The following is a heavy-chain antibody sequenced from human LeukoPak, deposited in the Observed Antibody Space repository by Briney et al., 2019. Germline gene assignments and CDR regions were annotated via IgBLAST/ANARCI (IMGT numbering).Heavy chain of an antibody. V-gene: IGHV4-39*01. CDR1: GGSISSYY. CDR3: ARRVGYSYGMYDY. J-gene: IGHJ4*02. D-gene: IGHD5-18*01. Sequence: QPSETLSLTCTVSGGSISSYYWGWIRQPPGKGLEWIGSIYYSGSTYYNPSLKSRVTISVDTSKNQFSLKLSSVTAADTAVYYCARRVGYSYGMYDYWGQGTLVTVSS. CDR2: IYYSGST.